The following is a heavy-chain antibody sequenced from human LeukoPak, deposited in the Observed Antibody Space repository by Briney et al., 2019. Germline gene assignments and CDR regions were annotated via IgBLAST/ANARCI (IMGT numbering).Heavy chain of an antibody. D-gene: IGHD4-17*01. CDR2: IYYSGST. CDR3: ARAVTTQGDFDY. Sequence: PSETLSLTCTVSGGSISSGGYYWSWIRQHPGKGLEWIGYIYYSGSTYYNPSLKSRVTISVDTSKNQFSLRLSSVTAADTAVYYCARAVTTQGDFDYWGQGTLVTVSS. CDR1: GGSISSGGYY. J-gene: IGHJ4*02. V-gene: IGHV4-31*03.